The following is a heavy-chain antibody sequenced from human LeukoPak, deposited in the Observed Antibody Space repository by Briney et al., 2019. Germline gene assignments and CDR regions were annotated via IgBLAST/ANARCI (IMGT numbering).Heavy chain of an antibody. Sequence: PSETLSLTCTVSGGSITSYYCSWIRQPAGKGLEWIGRIYTSGGTNYSPSLKSRVTISVDTSKNLFSLKLNSVTAADTAVYYCARDANYYGSGSYYNPNWFDPWGQGTLVTVSS. CDR1: GGSITSYY. CDR2: IYTSGGT. J-gene: IGHJ5*02. V-gene: IGHV4-4*07. D-gene: IGHD3-10*01. CDR3: ARDANYYGSGSYYNPNWFDP.